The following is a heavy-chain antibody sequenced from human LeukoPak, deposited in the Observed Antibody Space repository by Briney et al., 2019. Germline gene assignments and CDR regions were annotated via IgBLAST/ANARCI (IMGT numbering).Heavy chain of an antibody. CDR3: ARGPPGYRVGDY. Sequence: GGSLRLSCATSGFTFNNYWVHWVRQAPGKGLAWVSDINTDGTTIHYADSVRGRFTISRDNAKSTVFLQMNSLRVEDTAFYYCARGPPGYRVGDYCGPGTLVTVSS. V-gene: IGHV3-74*01. J-gene: IGHJ4*02. CDR1: GFTFNNYW. CDR2: INTDGTTI. D-gene: IGHD2-2*03.